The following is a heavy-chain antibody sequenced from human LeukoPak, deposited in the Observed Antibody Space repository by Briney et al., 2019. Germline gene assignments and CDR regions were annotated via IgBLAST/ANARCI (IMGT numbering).Heavy chain of an antibody. V-gene: IGHV1-69*13. Sequence: SVKVSCKASGGTFSSYAISWVRQAPGQGLEWMGGIIPIFGTANYAQKFQGRVTITADESTSTAYMELSSLRSEDTAVYYCARDYCSSTSCYMYNWFDPWGQGTLVTVSS. CDR3: ARDYCSSTSCYMYNWFDP. D-gene: IGHD2-2*02. J-gene: IGHJ5*02. CDR2: IIPIFGTA. CDR1: GGTFSSYA.